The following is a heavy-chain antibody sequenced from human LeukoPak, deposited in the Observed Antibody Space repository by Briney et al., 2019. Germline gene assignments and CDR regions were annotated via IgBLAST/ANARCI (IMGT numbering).Heavy chain of an antibody. D-gene: IGHD3-10*01. Sequence: GGSLRLSCTASGFTFGDYAMSWVRQAPGKGLEWVGFIRSKAYGGTTEYAASVKGGFTISRDDSKSIAYLQMNSLKTEDTAVYYCTRPAAAYGSGSYYNVVPYWGQGTLVTVSS. CDR2: IRSKAYGGTT. J-gene: IGHJ4*02. CDR1: GFTFGDYA. V-gene: IGHV3-49*04. CDR3: TRPAAAYGSGSYYNVVPY.